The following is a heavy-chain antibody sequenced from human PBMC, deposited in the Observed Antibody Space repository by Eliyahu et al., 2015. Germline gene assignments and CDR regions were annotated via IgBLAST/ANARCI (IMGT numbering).Heavy chain of an antibody. CDR3: AKDPELGYCTGGSCYGNNCFDP. V-gene: IGHV3-23*04. CDR2: ISGGGDST. D-gene: IGHD2-15*01. CDR1: GFTFXXXA. J-gene: IGHJ5*02. Sequence: EVEMVESGGGLVQPGGSLXLSCAASGFTFXXXAXXWVRQAPGKGLEWLSVISGGGDSTYYADSVKGRFTISRDNSRNTLYLQMNSLRAEDTAVYYCAKDPELGYCTGGSCYGNNCFDPWGQGTLVTVSS.